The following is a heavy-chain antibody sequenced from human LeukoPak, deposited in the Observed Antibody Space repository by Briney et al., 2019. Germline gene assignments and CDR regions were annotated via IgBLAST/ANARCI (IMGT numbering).Heavy chain of an antibody. CDR2: IYPGDSDT. Sequence: PGESLKISCKGSGYSFTSYWIGWVRQMPGKGLEWMGIIYPGDSDTRYSPSFQGQVTISADKSISTAYLQWSSLKASDTAMYYCARHVGSGWQNYYYYMDVWGKGTTVTVSS. D-gene: IGHD6-19*01. CDR3: ARHVGSGWQNYYYYMDV. J-gene: IGHJ6*03. V-gene: IGHV5-51*01. CDR1: GYSFTSYW.